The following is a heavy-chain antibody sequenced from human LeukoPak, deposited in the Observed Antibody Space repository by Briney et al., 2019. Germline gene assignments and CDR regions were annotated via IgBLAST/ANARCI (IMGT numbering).Heavy chain of an antibody. V-gene: IGHV4-30-2*01. D-gene: IGHD3-22*01. Sequence: SQTLSLTCTVSGGSISSGGYYWSWIRQPPGKGLEWIGYIYHSGNTYYNPSLKSRVTISVDRSKNQFSLKLSSVTAADTAVYYCASYYDSSGYYRWGQGTLVTVSS. CDR2: IYHSGNT. CDR1: GGSISSGGYY. CDR3: ASYYDSSGYYR. J-gene: IGHJ4*02.